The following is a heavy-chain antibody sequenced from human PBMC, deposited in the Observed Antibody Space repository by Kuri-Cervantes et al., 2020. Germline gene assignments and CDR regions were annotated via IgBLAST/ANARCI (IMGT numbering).Heavy chain of an antibody. CDR2: IWCDGSNK. CDR3: ARDLLRVGSSPAGYYYYYGMDV. D-gene: IGHD6-6*01. J-gene: IGHJ6*02. CDR1: GFIFSSPG. Sequence: GESLKISCAASGFIFSSPGMHWLRQAPGKGLEWVAVIWCDGSNKYYADSVKGRFTISRDNAKNSLYLQMNSLRAEDTAVYYCARDLLRVGSSPAGYYYYYGMDVWGQGTTVTVSS. V-gene: IGHV3-33*08.